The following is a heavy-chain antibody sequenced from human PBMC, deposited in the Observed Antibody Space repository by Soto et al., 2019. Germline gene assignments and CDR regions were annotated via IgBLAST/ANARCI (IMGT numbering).Heavy chain of an antibody. V-gene: IGHV1-69*12. CDR3: ATRSNSVPLYYYGMDV. CDR1: GGTFSNYA. D-gene: IGHD1-26*01. J-gene: IGHJ6*02. CDR2: IIPIFGTA. Sequence: QVQLVQSGAEVKKPGSSVKVSCKASGGTFSNYAITWVRQAPGQGLAWMGGIIPIFGTANYAQKFQGRVTITADESTSTAYMELSSLRSEDTAVYYCATRSNSVPLYYYGMDVWGQGTTVTVSS.